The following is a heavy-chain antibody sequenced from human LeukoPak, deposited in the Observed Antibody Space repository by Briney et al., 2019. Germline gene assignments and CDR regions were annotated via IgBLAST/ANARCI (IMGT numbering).Heavy chain of an antibody. CDR2: IYHSGST. D-gene: IGHD2-2*01. Sequence: SETLSLTCTVSGYSISSGYYWGWIRQPPGKGLEWIGSIYHSGSTYYNPSLKSRVTISVDTSKNQFSLKLSSVTAADTAVYYCARAVGGGGAQGYYYYYMDVWGKGTTVTVSS. V-gene: IGHV4-38-2*02. CDR3: ARAVGGGGAQGYYYYYMDV. J-gene: IGHJ6*03. CDR1: GYSISSGYY.